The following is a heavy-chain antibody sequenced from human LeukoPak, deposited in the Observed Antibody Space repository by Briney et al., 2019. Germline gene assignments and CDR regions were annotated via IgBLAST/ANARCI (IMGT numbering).Heavy chain of an antibody. CDR3: ARSRITMVRGVIRGSYFDY. Sequence: PGASVRVSCKASGYTFTSYYMHWVRQAPGQGLEGMGIINASGGSTSYAQKFQGRVTMTSDTSTSTVYMELSSLRSEDTAVCYCARSRITMVRGVIRGSYFDYWGQGTLVTVSS. J-gene: IGHJ4*02. CDR2: INASGGST. V-gene: IGHV1-46*01. D-gene: IGHD3-10*01. CDR1: GYTFTSYY.